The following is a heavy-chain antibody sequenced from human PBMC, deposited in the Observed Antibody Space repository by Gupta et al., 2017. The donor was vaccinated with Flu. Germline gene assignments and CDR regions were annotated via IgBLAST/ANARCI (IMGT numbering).Heavy chain of an antibody. CDR3: ASSRVDIYFDS. CDR2: ILHSGST. Sequence: GYILHSGSTYSNPSLKSRLTMAADTSKNQFSLRLSSVTAADTAVYYCASSRVDIYFDSWGQGTLVTVSS. J-gene: IGHJ4*02. D-gene: IGHD3-10*01. V-gene: IGHV4-31*02.